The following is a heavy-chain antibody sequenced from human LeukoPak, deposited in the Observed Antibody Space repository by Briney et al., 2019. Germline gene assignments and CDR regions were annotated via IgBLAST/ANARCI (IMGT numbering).Heavy chain of an antibody. CDR3: ARGRYCSGGSCYFDY. Sequence: PSETLSLTCTVSGGSISSYYWSWIRQPPGKGLEWIGYIYYSGSTNYNPSLKSRVTKSVDTSKNQFSLKLSSVTAADTAVYYCARGRYCSGGSCYFDYWGQGTLVTVSS. V-gene: IGHV4-59*08. CDR2: IYYSGST. D-gene: IGHD2-15*01. J-gene: IGHJ4*02. CDR1: GGSISSYY.